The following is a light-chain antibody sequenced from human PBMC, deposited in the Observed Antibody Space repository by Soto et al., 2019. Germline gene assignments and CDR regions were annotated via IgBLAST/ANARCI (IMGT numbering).Light chain of an antibody. J-gene: IGKJ3*01. CDR2: GAS. CDR1: QTVSSNY. CDR3: QQYGSSPFT. V-gene: IGKV3-20*01. Sequence: EIVLTQSPGTLSLPPGDRATLSCRASQTVSSNYLAWYQQKPGQAPRLLIHGASSRATGIPDRFSGRGSGTDFILTISGLEPEDFAVYYCQQYGSSPFTFGPGTKVDI.